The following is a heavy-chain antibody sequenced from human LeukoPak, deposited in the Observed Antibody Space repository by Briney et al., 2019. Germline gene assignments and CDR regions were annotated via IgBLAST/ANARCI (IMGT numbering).Heavy chain of an antibody. CDR3: AKTPPVSPYYFDY. CDR2: INPNSGGT. V-gene: IGHV1-2*02. Sequence: ASVKVSCKASGYTFTGYYIHWVRQAPGQGLEWMGWINPNSGGTNYAQRFQGRVTMTRDTSINTDYMELSRLRSDDTAVYYCAKTPPVSPYYFDYWGQGTLVTVSS. D-gene: IGHD3-16*01. CDR1: GYTFTGYY. J-gene: IGHJ4*02.